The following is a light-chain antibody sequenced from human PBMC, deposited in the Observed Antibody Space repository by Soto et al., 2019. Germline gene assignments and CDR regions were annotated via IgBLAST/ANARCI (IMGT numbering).Light chain of an antibody. V-gene: IGKV3-15*01. J-gene: IGKJ5*01. CDR1: QSVSSN. CDR2: GAS. Sequence: EIVMTQSPATLSVSPGERATLSCRASQSVSSNLAWYQQKPGQAPRLLIYGASNRATGIPARFSGSGSGKEFTLTISSLQSEDFAVYYWQQYNNWPPITFGQGTRLEIK. CDR3: QQYNNWPPIT.